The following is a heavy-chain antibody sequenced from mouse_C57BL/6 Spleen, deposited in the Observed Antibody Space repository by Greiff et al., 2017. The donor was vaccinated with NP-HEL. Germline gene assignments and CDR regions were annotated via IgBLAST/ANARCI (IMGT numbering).Heavy chain of an antibody. D-gene: IGHD1-1*01. CDR1: GFTFNTYA. CDR3: VREGSLSYSYAMDY. V-gene: IGHV10-3*01. CDR2: IRSKSSNYAT. Sequence: DVQLQESGGGLVQPKGSLKLSCAASGFTFNTYAMHWVRQAPGKGLEWVARIRSKSSNYATYYADSVKDRFTISRDDSQSMLYLQMNNLKTEDTAMYYCVREGSLSYSYAMDYWGQGTSVTVSS. J-gene: IGHJ4*01.